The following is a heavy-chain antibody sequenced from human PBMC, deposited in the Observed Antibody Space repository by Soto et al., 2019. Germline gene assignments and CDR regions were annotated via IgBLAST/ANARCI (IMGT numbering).Heavy chain of an antibody. CDR1: GFTFNTYD. V-gene: IGHV3-21*01. D-gene: IGHD2-21*01. CDR2: ITTSIAYI. Sequence: EVQLVESGGGLVKPGGSLRLSCAASGFTFNTYDMNWVRQAPGKGLEWVSSITTSIAYIYSADSLKGRITISRDNAKNSLLLQKNSLRAEDTAVYYCVRSGTARLLRHSWFDTWGQGTLVTVSS. CDR3: VRSGTARLLRHSWFDT. J-gene: IGHJ5*02.